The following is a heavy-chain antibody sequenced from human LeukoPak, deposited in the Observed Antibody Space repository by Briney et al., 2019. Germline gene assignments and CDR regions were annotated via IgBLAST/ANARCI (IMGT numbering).Heavy chain of an antibody. V-gene: IGHV4-4*07. J-gene: IGHJ6*03. CDR2: IYTSGST. CDR3: ARGRVSSSTWYSTYYYFFYMDF. CDR1: GGSISSYY. D-gene: IGHD4-11*01. Sequence: SETLSLTCTVSGGSISSYYWSWIRQPAGKGLEWIGRIYTSGSTNYNPSLKSRVTMSVDTSKNQFSLKLNSVTAADTAVYFCARGRVSSSTWYSTYYYFFYMDFWGKGTTVTVSS.